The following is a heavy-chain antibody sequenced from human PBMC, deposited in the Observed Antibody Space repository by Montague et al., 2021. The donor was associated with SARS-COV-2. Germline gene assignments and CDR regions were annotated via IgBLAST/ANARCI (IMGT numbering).Heavy chain of an antibody. CDR3: AKDKAEYIVVVPAVPLAYGMDV. D-gene: IGHD2-2*01. CDR2: IYYSGST. J-gene: IGHJ6*02. CDR1: GGSISSSSYY. Sequence: SETLSLTCTVSGGSISSSSYYWGWLRQPPGKELEWIGSIYYSGSTYYNPSLKSRVTISVYTSKNQFSLKLSSVTAADTAVYYCAKDKAEYIVVVPAVPLAYGMDVWGQGTTVTVSS. V-gene: IGHV4-39*07.